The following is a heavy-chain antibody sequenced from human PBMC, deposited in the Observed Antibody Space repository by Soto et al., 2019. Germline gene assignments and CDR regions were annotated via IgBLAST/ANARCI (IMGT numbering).Heavy chain of an antibody. Sequence: SQTLSLTCAISGDSVSRKNVAWNWIRQSPSRGLEWLGRTYYTSKWYNNYAESVKSRITINPDTSKNQFSLQLNSVTPEDSAVYYCARGDYYYYAMDVWGHGTTVSVSS. V-gene: IGHV6-1*01. CDR2: TYYTSKWYN. CDR3: ARGDYYYYAMDV. CDR1: GDSVSRKNVA. J-gene: IGHJ6*02.